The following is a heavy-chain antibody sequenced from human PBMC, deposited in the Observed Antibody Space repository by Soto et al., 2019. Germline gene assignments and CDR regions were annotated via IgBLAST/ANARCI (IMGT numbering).Heavy chain of an antibody. CDR3: AREQWGFDS. J-gene: IGHJ4*02. V-gene: IGHV4-31*03. CDR1: GGSISSNGHY. D-gene: IGHD6-19*01. Sequence: QVQLQESGPELVKPSRTLSLTCTVSGGSISSNGHYWTWIRQHPGKGLEWIAYIYYTGNTYYNPSLKSRLSISVDTSKNQFSLKLRSVTAADTAVYYCAREQWGFDSWGQGTLVTVSS. CDR2: IYYTGNT.